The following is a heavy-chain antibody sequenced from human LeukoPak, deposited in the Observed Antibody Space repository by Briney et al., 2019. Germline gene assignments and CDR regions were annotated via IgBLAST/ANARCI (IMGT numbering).Heavy chain of an antibody. D-gene: IGHD3-3*01. CDR2: ISSSSSTI. V-gene: IGHV3-48*01. CDR3: ASTIFGVAPYFDY. CDR1: GFTFSSYS. J-gene: IGHJ4*02. Sequence: PGGSLRLSRAASGFTFSSYSMNWVRQAPGKGLEWVSYISSSSSTIYYADSVKGRFTISRDNAKNSLYLQMNSLRAEDTAVYYCASTIFGVAPYFDYWGQGTLVTVSS.